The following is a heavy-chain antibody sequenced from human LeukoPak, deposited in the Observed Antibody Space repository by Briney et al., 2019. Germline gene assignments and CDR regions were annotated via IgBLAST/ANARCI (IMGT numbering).Heavy chain of an antibody. D-gene: IGHD3-22*01. V-gene: IGHV4-59*01. CDR2: FYDSGST. Sequence: SETLSLTCAVSGGSITSYFWSWIRQPPGKGLEWIGYFYDSGSTKHNPSLKSRVTISVDTSKNQFSLKLNSVTAADTAVYYCAREREYYYDSSGYYSDAFDIWGQGTMVTVSS. CDR3: AREREYYYDSSGYYSDAFDI. J-gene: IGHJ3*02. CDR1: GGSITSYF.